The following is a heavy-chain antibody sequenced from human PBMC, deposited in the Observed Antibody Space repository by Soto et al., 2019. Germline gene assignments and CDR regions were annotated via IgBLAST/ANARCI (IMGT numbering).Heavy chain of an antibody. CDR3: ARDVGHSSSWMMDH. CDR2: IIPIFGTA. V-gene: IGHV1-69*06. CDR1: GGTFSSNA. J-gene: IGHJ4*02. Sequence: SVKVSCKASGGTFSSNAISWVRQAPGQGLEWMGGIIPIFGTANYAQNFQGRVTITADKSTGTAYMEVSSLRSEDTAVYYCARDVGHSSSWMMDHWGQGTLVTVSS. D-gene: IGHD6-13*01.